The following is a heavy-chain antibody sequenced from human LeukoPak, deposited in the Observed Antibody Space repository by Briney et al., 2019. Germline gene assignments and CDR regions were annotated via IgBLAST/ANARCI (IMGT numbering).Heavy chain of an antibody. V-gene: IGHV3-23*01. Sequence: GGSPRLSCAASGLTFSSYAMSWVRQAPGKGLEWVSAISGSGGSTYYADSVKGRFTISRDNSKNTLYLQMNSLRAEDTAVYYCAKASFGYSGYDPLDFDYWGQGTLVTVSS. J-gene: IGHJ4*02. CDR2: ISGSGGST. CDR3: AKASFGYSGYDPLDFDY. D-gene: IGHD5-12*01. CDR1: GLTFSSYA.